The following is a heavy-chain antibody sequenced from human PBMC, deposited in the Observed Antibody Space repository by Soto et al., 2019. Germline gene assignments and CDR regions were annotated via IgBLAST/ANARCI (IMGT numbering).Heavy chain of an antibody. V-gene: IGHV3-30*18. Sequence: GGSLRLSCAASGFTFSSYGMHWVRQAPGKGLEWVAVISYDGSNKYYADSVKGRFTISRDNSKNTLYLQMNSLRAEDTAVYYCAKDLQYSSGWDYYYYYGMDVWGQGTTVTVSS. CDR1: GFTFSSYG. D-gene: IGHD6-19*01. CDR2: ISYDGSNK. J-gene: IGHJ6*02. CDR3: AKDLQYSSGWDYYYYYGMDV.